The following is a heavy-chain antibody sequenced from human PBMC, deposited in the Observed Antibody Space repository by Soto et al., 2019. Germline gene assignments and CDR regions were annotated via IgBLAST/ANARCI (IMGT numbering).Heavy chain of an antibody. J-gene: IGHJ6*02. CDR2: ISFDGTTD. V-gene: IGHV3-30-3*01. D-gene: IGHD2-2*02. Sequence: LRLSCVASGFNFNNNNLHWGRQAPGNSLESVAVISFDGTTDYYADSVKGRFTVSRDNFKNILSLQMDSLRPEDTAVYYCARDNRDCSSFNCYNPGRVFGLDVWGQGTTVTVSS. CDR1: GFNFNNNN. CDR3: ARDNRDCSSFNCYNPGRVFGLDV.